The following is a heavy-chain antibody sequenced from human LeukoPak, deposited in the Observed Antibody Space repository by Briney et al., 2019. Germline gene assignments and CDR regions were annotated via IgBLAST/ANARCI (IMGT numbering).Heavy chain of an antibody. CDR2: ISTYNANT. Sequence: ASVKVSCEASGYTFSSYGISWIRQAPGQGLEWMGWISTYNANTNYAQKFQGRVTMTTDTSTSTAYMELRSLRSDDTAFYYCARARDSSSWYNSWGQGTLVTVSS. J-gene: IGHJ5*01. CDR1: GYTFSSYG. CDR3: ARARDSSSWYNS. V-gene: IGHV1-18*01. D-gene: IGHD6-13*01.